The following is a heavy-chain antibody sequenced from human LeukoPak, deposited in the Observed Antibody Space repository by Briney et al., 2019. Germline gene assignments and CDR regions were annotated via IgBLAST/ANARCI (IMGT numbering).Heavy chain of an antibody. J-gene: IGHJ4*02. Sequence: PGRSLRLSCAASGFTFSSYGMHWVRQAPGKGLEWVAVMWYDGSNKYYADSVKGRFTISRDNSKNTLYLQMHSLRAEDTAVYYCARDQSIAGPTTADYWGQGTLVTVSS. D-gene: IGHD1-26*01. CDR2: MWYDGSNK. CDR1: GFTFSSYG. V-gene: IGHV3-33*01. CDR3: ARDQSIAGPTTADY.